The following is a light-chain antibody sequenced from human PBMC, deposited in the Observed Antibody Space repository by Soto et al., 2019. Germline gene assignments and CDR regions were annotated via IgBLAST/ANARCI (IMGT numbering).Light chain of an antibody. J-gene: IGLJ1*01. CDR2: YKSDSDK. CDR3: MIWHGSADV. V-gene: IGLV5-45*03. Sequence: QSVVTQPSSLSASPGASASLTCTLRSDIKVDTYRIYWYQQKPGSPPHYLLMYKSDSDKQQGSGVPSRFSGSKDDSANAGLLIISGLRSEDEADYYCMIWHGSADVFGTGTKVTVL. CDR1: SDIKVDTYR.